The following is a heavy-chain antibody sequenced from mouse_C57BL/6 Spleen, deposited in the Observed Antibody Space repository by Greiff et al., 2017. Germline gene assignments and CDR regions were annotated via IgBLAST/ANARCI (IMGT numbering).Heavy chain of an antibody. CDR3: ASITTVGYFDV. Sequence: VQLQQPGAELVMPGASVKLSCKASGYTFTSYWMHWVKQRPGQGLEWIGEIDPSDSYTNYNQKFKGKSTLTVDKSSSTAYMQLSSLTSEDSAVYYFASITTVGYFDVWGTGTTVTVSS. CDR2: IDPSDSYT. CDR1: GYTFTSYW. J-gene: IGHJ1*03. D-gene: IGHD1-1*01. V-gene: IGHV1-69*01.